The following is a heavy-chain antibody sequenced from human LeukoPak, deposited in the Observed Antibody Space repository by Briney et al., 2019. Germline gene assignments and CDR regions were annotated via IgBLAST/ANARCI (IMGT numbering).Heavy chain of an antibody. CDR3: ARYNVPSQAFDI. J-gene: IGHJ3*02. CDR1: GGSFSGYY. D-gene: IGHD1-14*01. V-gene: IGHV4-34*01. Sequence: PSETLSLTCAVYGGSFSGYYWSWIRQPPGKGLEWIGEINHSGSTNYNPSLKSRVTISVDTSKNQFSLKLSSVTAADTAVYYCARYNVPSQAFDIWGQGTMVTVSS. CDR2: INHSGST.